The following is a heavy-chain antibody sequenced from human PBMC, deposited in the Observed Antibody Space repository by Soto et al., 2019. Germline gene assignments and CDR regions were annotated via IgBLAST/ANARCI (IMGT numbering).Heavy chain of an antibody. CDR1: GYTFTSYG. CDR3: ARQRFLEWLFFFDY. CDR2: ISAYNGNT. J-gene: IGHJ4*02. V-gene: IGHV1-18*01. D-gene: IGHD3-3*01. Sequence: ASVKVSCQASGYTFTSYGISWVRQAPGQGLEWMGWISAYNGNTNYAQKLQGRVTMTTDTSTSTAYMELRSLRSDDTAVYYCARQRFLEWLFFFDYWGQGTLVTVSS.